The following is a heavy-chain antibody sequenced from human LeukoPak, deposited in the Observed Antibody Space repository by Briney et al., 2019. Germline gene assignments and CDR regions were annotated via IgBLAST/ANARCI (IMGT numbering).Heavy chain of an antibody. CDR1: GGTFSSYA. D-gene: IGHD4-11*01. Sequence: ASVKVSCKASGGTFSSYAISWVRQAPGQGLEWMGGIIPIFGTANYAQKFQGRVTITADESTSTAYMELSSLRSEDTAVYYCARAIVTTKTHYNDAFDIWGQRTMVTVSS. CDR3: ARAIVTTKTHYNDAFDI. V-gene: IGHV1-69*13. J-gene: IGHJ3*02. CDR2: IIPIFGTA.